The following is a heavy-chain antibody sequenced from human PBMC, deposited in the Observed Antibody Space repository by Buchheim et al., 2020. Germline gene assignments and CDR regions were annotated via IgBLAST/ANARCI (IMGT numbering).Heavy chain of an antibody. CDR3: ASMLDCSGRTCYHYYAMDV. J-gene: IGHJ6*02. CDR2: LHYSGRT. D-gene: IGHD2-15*01. Sequence: LSLTCIVSGGSISSGSYFWGWIRQPPGKGLEWIGTLHYSGRTYYNASLQSRVTISVDTSKNQFSLKLTSVSAADTAVYFCASMLDCSGRTCYHYYAMDVWGQGTT. V-gene: IGHV4-39*01. CDR1: GGSISSGSYF.